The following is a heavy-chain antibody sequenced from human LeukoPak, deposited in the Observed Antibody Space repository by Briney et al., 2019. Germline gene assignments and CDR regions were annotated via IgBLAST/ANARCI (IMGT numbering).Heavy chain of an antibody. CDR3: ARDVYTMVRGVPDY. V-gene: IGHV1-2*02. CDR1: GYTFTGYY. CDR2: INPNSGGT. Sequence: ASVKVSCEASGYTFTGYYMHWVRQAPGQGLEWMGWINPNSGGTNYAQKFQGRVTMTRDTSISTAYMELSRLRSDDTAVYYCARDVYTMVRGVPDYCGQGTLVTVSS. D-gene: IGHD3-10*01. J-gene: IGHJ4*02.